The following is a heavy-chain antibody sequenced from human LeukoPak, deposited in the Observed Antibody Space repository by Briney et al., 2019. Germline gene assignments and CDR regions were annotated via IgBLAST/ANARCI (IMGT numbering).Heavy chain of an antibody. CDR3: ARGTKSSSREGAFDI. V-gene: IGHV6-1*01. J-gene: IGHJ3*02. Sequence: SQTLSLTCDISGDSVSDGDLSWNWIRQSPSRGLEWLGRTYYRSTWYSDYADSVQSRITIRPDTSRNQVSLQLNSVTPEDTAVYYCARGTKSSSREGAFDIWGQGTMVTVSS. D-gene: IGHD6-13*01. CDR1: GDSVSDGDLS. CDR2: TYYRSTWYS.